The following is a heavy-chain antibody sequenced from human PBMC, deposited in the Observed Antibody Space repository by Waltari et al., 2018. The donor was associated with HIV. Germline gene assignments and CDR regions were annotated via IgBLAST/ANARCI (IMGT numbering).Heavy chain of an antibody. V-gene: IGHV3-53*01. CDR2: IDSGGST. CDR3: ARGLRYFDWVNAFDI. D-gene: IGHD3-9*01. Sequence: EVQLVESGGGLIQPGGSLRLSCAASGFTVSSNYMSWVRQAPGKGLEWVSVIDSGGSTYYADSVKGRFTISRDNSKNTLYLQMNSLRAEDTVVYYCARGLRYFDWVNAFDIWGQGTMVTVSS. J-gene: IGHJ3*02. CDR1: GFTVSSNY.